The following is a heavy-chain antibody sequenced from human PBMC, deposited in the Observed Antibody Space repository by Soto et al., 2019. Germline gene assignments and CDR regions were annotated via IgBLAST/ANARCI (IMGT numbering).Heavy chain of an antibody. Sequence: VESGGALVQPGESLRLSCAASGFAFSAYYMSWVRQAPGKGLEWVANIKQDGTEKYYVDSVKGRFSISRYNAKSSLYLQMNGLRVEDTAVYYCARDGYAGAFDFWGQGTLVPVSS. CDR2: IKQDGTEK. CDR1: GFAFSAYY. CDR3: ARDGYAGAFDF. V-gene: IGHV3-7*03. D-gene: IGHD5-12*01. J-gene: IGHJ4*02.